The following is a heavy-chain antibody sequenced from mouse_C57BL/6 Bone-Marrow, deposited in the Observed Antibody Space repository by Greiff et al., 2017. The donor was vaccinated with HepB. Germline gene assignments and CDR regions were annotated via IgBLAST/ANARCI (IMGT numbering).Heavy chain of an antibody. CDR1: GYAFTNYL. V-gene: IGHV1-54*01. Sequence: VKLQQSGAELVRPGTSVKVSCKASGYAFTNYLIEWVKQRPGQGLEWIGVINPGSGGTNYNEKFKGKATLTADKSSSTAYMQLSSLTSEDSAVYFCAKGYSNFGFAYWGQGTLVTVSA. CDR2: INPGSGGT. J-gene: IGHJ3*01. CDR3: AKGYSNFGFAY. D-gene: IGHD2-5*01.